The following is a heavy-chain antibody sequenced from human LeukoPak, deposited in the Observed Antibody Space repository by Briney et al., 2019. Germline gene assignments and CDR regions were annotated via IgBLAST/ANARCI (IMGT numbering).Heavy chain of an antibody. CDR3: ARASLTAMVDY. J-gene: IGHJ4*02. V-gene: IGHV3-66*01. Sequence: GGSLRLSCAASGFTVSSNYMSWVRQAPGKGLEWVLVIYSGGSTYYADSVKGRFTISRDNSKNTLYLQMNSLRAEDTAVYYCARASLTAMVDYWGQGTLVTVSS. CDR2: IYSGGST. D-gene: IGHD5-18*01. CDR1: GFTVSSNY.